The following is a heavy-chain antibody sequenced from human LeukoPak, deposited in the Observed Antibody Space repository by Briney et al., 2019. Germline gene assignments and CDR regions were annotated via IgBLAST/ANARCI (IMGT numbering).Heavy chain of an antibody. Sequence: SETLSLTCTVSGGTIRSDDYYWGWIRQPPGKGLEWIGSIYHNGDTYDRSSLNSRVTISIDTSKNQFSLMLTSVTAADTAVYSCARHRLEGDTFDIWGQGTMVTVSS. D-gene: IGHD3-3*01. J-gene: IGHJ3*02. CDR1: GGTIRSDDYY. CDR3: ARHRLEGDTFDI. V-gene: IGHV4-39*01. CDR2: IYHNGDT.